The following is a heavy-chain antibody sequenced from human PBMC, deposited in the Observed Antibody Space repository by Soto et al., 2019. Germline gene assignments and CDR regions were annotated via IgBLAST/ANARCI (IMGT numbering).Heavy chain of an antibody. CDR2: INHSGST. J-gene: IGHJ6*03. V-gene: IGHV4-34*01. CDR1: GGSFSGYY. CDR3: VEYPCGGDCYYYYYYYMDV. D-gene: IGHD2-21*01. Sequence: SETLSLTCAVYGGSFSGYYWSWIRQPPGKGLEWIGEINHSGSTNYNPSLKSLVTISVDTSKNPFSLKLSSLTAADTAVSYCVEYPCGGDCYYYYYYYMDVWGKGTTVTVSS.